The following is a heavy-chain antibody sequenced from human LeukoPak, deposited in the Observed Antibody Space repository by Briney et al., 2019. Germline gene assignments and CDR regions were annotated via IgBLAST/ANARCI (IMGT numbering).Heavy chain of an antibody. CDR1: GYTFTSYY. V-gene: IGHV1-69*13. D-gene: IGHD3-3*01. J-gene: IGHJ4*02. CDR2: IIPIFGTA. CDR3: ATTIPRPLWSGYYTADY. Sequence: ASVKVSCKASGYTFTSYYMHWVRQAPGQGLEWMGGIIPIFGTANYAQKFQGRVTITADESTSTAYMELSSLRSEDTAVYYCATTIPRPLWSGYYTADYWGQGTLVTVSS.